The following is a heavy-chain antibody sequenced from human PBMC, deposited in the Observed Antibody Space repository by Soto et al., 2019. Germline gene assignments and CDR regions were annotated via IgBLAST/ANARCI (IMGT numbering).Heavy chain of an antibody. CDR3: ARGQRSPGAFDP. J-gene: IGHJ5*02. CDR2: VYFSGST. V-gene: IGHV4-30-4*08. CDR1: GASINSGGYY. Sequence: SETLSLTCTVSGASINSGGYYWSWIRQLPGKGLEWIGYVYFSGSTYYDPSLESRITISVDTSKNQFSLKLSSVTAADTAVYYCARGQRSPGAFDPWGQGTLVTVSS. D-gene: IGHD2-15*01.